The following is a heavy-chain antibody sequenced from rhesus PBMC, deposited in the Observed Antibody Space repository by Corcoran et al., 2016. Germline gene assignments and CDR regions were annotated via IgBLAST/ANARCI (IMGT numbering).Heavy chain of an antibody. J-gene: IGHJ4*01. V-gene: IGHV4-80*01. CDR1: GSSLRSYL. CDR2: INGNGDRT. Sequence: QVTLQESGPGLVTPSVPLSLTCSVAGSSLRSYLWTWPRPSPGKGLEWIGEINGNGDRTHYNPSLNSRVTMSKDASKSQFSLNLNSVTAADTAVYFCARDVDYGNTWYVDFWGQGVLVTVSS. CDR3: ARDVDYGNTWYVDF. D-gene: IGHD4-17*01.